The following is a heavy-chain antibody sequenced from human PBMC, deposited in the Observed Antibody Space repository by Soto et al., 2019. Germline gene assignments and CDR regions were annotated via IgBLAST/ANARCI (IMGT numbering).Heavy chain of an antibody. J-gene: IGHJ5*02. CDR2: IYYSGST. CDR3: ARVTDCGCDCYGGWFDP. V-gene: IGHV4-61*08. D-gene: IGHD2-21*02. CDR1: GGCVNSVEYY. Sequence: TSETLSLTGTVSGGCVNSVEYYGSLIRQPPGKGREWIGDIYYSGSTNYNPSLKRRVTISVDTSKNQFSLKLNSMTAADTAVYYCARVTDCGCDCYGGWFDPWGQGTLVTVSS.